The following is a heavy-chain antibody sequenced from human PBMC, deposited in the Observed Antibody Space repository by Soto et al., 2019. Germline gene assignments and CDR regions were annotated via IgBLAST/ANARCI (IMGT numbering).Heavy chain of an antibody. D-gene: IGHD5-12*01. CDR3: ARGYSAYADHYFYGMDV. CDR1: GYTFASYG. Sequence: QVQLVQSGAEVQKPGASVKVSCKASGYTFASYGINWVRQAPGQGLEWMGWINAHNGNTNYAQKVQGRVTMTTDTAASTADMELRSLRSDDTAVYYCARGYSAYADHYFYGMDVWGQGTTVTVSS. V-gene: IGHV1-18*01. J-gene: IGHJ6*02. CDR2: INAHNGNT.